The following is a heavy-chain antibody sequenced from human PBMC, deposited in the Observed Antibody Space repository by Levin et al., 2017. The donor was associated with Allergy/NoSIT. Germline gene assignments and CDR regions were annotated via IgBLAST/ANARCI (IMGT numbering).Heavy chain of an antibody. CDR2: ISGTGGST. Sequence: GESLKISCAASGFTFNSYGMSWVRQAPGKGLDWVSVISGTGGSTYYADSVKGRFTISRDNSKNTLYLQMDSLRAEDTAIYYCAKDRNRMRLVVTAIDYWGQGTLVTVSS. D-gene: IGHD2-21*02. V-gene: IGHV3-23*01. J-gene: IGHJ4*02. CDR1: GFTFNSYG. CDR3: AKDRNRMRLVVTAIDY.